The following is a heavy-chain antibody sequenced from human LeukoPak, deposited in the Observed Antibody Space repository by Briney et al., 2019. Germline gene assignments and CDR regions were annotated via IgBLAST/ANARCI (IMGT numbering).Heavy chain of an antibody. V-gene: IGHV4-31*03. Sequence: SETLSLTCTVSGGSISSGGYYWSWIRQHPGKGLEWIGYIYYSGSTYYNPSLKTRVTISVDTSKNQFSLKLSSVTAADTAVYYCARGSYYDSSGCYAPTYFDYWGQGTLVTVSS. CDR2: IYYSGST. CDR3: ARGSYYDSSGCYAPTYFDY. J-gene: IGHJ4*02. CDR1: GGSISSGGYY. D-gene: IGHD3-22*01.